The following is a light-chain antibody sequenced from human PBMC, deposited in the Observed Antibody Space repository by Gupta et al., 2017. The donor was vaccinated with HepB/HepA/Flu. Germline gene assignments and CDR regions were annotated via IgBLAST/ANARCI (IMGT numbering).Light chain of an antibody. CDR3: QQYNSYSGT. Sequence: DIQMTQSPSTLSASVGDRLTITCRASQTIGSWLAWYQQKPGKAPKLLIYKASSLESGVPSRFSGSGSGTEFTLTISSLQPDEFATYYCQQYNSYSGTFGQGTKVEIK. J-gene: IGKJ1*01. V-gene: IGKV1-5*03. CDR1: QTIGSW. CDR2: KAS.